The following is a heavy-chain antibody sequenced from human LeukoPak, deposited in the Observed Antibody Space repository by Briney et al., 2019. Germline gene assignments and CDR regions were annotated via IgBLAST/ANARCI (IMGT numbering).Heavy chain of an antibody. D-gene: IGHD3-22*01. CDR2: ISSSGSYI. V-gene: IGHV3-21*01. CDR1: GFTFSSYS. CDR3: ARDLYYASSGGVDY. Sequence: GGSLRLSCAASGFTFSSYSMNWVRQAPRKGLEWVSSISSSGSYIYYADSVKGRFTISRDNSKNTLYLQMNSLRAEDTAVYYCARDLYYASSGGVDYWGQGTLVTVSS. J-gene: IGHJ4*02.